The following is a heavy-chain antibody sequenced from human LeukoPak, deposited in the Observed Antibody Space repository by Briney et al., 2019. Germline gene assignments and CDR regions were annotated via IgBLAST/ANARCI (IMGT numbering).Heavy chain of an antibody. CDR3: ARSSVLRFLEWLSPHNWFDP. CDR2: INHSGST. D-gene: IGHD3-3*01. CDR1: GGSFSGYY. V-gene: IGHV4-34*01. Sequence: SETLSLTCAVYGGSFSGYYWSWIRQSPGKGLEWIGEINHSGSTNYNPSLKSRVTISVDTSKNQFSLKLSSVTAADTAVYYCARSSVLRFLEWLSPHNWFDPWGQGTLVTVSS. J-gene: IGHJ5*02.